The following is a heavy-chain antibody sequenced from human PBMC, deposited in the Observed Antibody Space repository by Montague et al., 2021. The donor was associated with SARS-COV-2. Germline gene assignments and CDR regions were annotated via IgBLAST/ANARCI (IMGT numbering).Heavy chain of an antibody. Sequence: SETLSLTCTVSGGPISSSSYYWGWIRQPPGKGLEWIGSIYYSGSTNYNPSLKSRVTISVDTSKNQFSLKLSSVTAADTAVYYCAIPMVRGFSRAFDIWGQGTMVTVSS. D-gene: IGHD3-10*01. CDR2: IYYSGST. J-gene: IGHJ3*02. CDR1: GGPISSSSYY. V-gene: IGHV4-39*07. CDR3: AIPMVRGFSRAFDI.